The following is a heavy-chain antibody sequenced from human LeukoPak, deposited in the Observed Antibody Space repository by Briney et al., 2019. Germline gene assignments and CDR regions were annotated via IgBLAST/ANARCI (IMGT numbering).Heavy chain of an antibody. CDR2: IYYSGST. CDR3: ARDGPPDAFDI. Sequence: SETLSLTCTVSGGSISSSSYYWGWIRQPPGKGLEWIGSIYYSGSTYYNPSLKSRVTISVDTSKNQFSLKLSSVTAADTAVYYCARDGPPDAFDIWGQGTMVTVSS. CDR1: GGSISSSSYY. V-gene: IGHV4-39*07. J-gene: IGHJ3*02.